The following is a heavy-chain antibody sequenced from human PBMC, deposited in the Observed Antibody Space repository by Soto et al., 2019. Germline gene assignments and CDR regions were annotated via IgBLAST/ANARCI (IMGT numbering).Heavy chain of an antibody. J-gene: IGHJ3*02. D-gene: IGHD3-10*01. Sequence: QVQLVESGGGVVQPGTSLRLSCAASGFTSSSFVIHWVRQAPGKGLEWLAVISSDGNNQYYADSVKGRFTISRDNSKKTLYLHVNSLRAEDTAVYFCAKERGVLDAFDIWGQGTMVTVS. CDR2: ISSDGNNQ. V-gene: IGHV3-30*18. CDR3: AKERGVLDAFDI. CDR1: GFTSSSFV.